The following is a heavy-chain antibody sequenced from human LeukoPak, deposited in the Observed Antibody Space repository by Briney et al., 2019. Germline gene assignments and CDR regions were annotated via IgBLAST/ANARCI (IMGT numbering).Heavy chain of an antibody. J-gene: IGHJ5*02. CDR3: ARHEHHPNWFDP. CDR1: GGSISSSSYY. V-gene: IGHV4-39*01. D-gene: IGHD1-14*01. CDR2: IYYSGST. Sequence: SETLSLTCTVSGGSISSSSYYWGWIRQPPGKGLEWIGSIYYSGSTYYNPSLKSRVTISVDTSKNQFSLKLSSVTAADTAVYYCARHEHHPNWFDPWGQGTLVTVSS.